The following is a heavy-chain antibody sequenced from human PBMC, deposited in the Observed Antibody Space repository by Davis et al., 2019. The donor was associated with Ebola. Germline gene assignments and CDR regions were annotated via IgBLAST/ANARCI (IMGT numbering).Heavy chain of an antibody. Sequence: PGGSLRLSCAASGFTFSNAWMSWVRQAPGKGLEWVGRIKSKTDGGTTDYAAPVKGRFTISRDDSKNTLYLQMNSLKTEDTAVYYCTTDRKSDYGDYALFDYWGQGTLVTVSS. CDR2: IKSKTDGGTT. J-gene: IGHJ4*02. CDR1: GFTFSNAW. V-gene: IGHV3-15*01. CDR3: TTDRKSDYGDYALFDY. D-gene: IGHD4-17*01.